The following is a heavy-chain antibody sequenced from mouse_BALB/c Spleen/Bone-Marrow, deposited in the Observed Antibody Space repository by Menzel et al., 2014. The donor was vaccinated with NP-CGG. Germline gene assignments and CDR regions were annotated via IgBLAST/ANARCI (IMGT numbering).Heavy chain of an antibody. CDR1: GYAFSSYW. D-gene: IGHD2-10*02. V-gene: IGHV1-80*01. CDR2: IYPGDGVT. CDR3: ARQYGNYFDY. Sequence: VQLQQSGAELVRPGSSVKISCKASGYAFSSYWMNWVKQRPGQGLEWIGQIYPGDGVTNYNGKFKGKATLTADKSSSTAYMQLSSLTSEDSAVYFCARQYGNYFDYWGQGTTLTVSS. J-gene: IGHJ2*01.